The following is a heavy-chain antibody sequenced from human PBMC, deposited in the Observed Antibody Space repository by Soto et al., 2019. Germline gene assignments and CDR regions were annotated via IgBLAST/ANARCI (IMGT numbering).Heavy chain of an antibody. Sequence: QMQLVQSGPEVKKPGTSVKVSCKASGFTFTSSAVQWVRQARGQRLEWIGWIVVGSGNTNYAQKFQERVTITRDMSTSTADMGLSSLRSEDTAVYYCAADLDGGGMATMGWFDPWGQGTLVTVSS. CDR2: IVVGSGNT. D-gene: IGHD5-12*01. J-gene: IGHJ5*02. CDR3: AADLDGGGMATMGWFDP. V-gene: IGHV1-58*01. CDR1: GFTFTSSA.